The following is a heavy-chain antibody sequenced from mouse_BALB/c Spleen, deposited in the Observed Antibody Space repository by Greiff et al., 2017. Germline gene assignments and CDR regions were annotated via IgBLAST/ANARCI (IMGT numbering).Heavy chain of an antibody. CDR3: AREGVRLYFDY. CDR2: ISSGGST. V-gene: IGHV5-6-5*01. D-gene: IGHD2-14*01. CDR1: GFTFSSYA. J-gene: IGHJ2*01. Sequence: EVQLVESGGGLVKPGGSLKLSCAASGFTFSSYAMSWVRQTPEKRLEWVASISSGGSTYYPDSVKGRFTISRDNARNILYLQMSSLRSEDTAMYYCAREGVRLYFDYWGQGTTLTVSS.